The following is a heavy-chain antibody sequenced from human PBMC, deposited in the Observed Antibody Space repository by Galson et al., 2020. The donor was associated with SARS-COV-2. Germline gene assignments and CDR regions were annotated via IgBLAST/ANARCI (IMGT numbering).Heavy chain of an antibody. Sequence: KISCKASGGTFSSYAISWVRQAPGQGLEWMGGIIPIFGTANYAQKFQCRVTITADESTSTAYMELSSLRSEDTAVYYCARFLGDGIAVAVQLDYWGQGTLVTVSS. D-gene: IGHD6-19*01. CDR3: ARFLGDGIAVAVQLDY. V-gene: IGHV1-69*01. CDR1: GGTFSSYA. CDR2: IIPIFGTA. J-gene: IGHJ4*02.